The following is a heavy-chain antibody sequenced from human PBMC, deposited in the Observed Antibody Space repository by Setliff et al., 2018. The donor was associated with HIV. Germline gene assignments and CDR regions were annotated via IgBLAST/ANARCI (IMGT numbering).Heavy chain of an antibody. CDR2: SIPLFGTT. D-gene: IGHD2-15*01. J-gene: IGHJ3*01. CDR1: GYTFTSFA. Sequence: GASVKVSCKASGYTFTSFAMSWVRQAPGQGLEWMGGSIPLFGTTNYAQKFQGRVTITTDEFTSTAYMELSSLRSEDTAVYYCARDRLTAGIYCSDRCDDAFDLWGQGTTVTVSS. CDR3: ARDRLTAGIYCSDRCDDAFDL. V-gene: IGHV1-69*05.